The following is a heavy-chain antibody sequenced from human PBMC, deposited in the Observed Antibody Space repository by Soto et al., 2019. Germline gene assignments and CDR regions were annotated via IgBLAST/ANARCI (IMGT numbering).Heavy chain of an antibody. J-gene: IGHJ5*02. V-gene: IGHV4-30-4*01. CDR2: IYYSGST. CDR1: GGSISSGYYC. CDR3: ASDLGTGTTGNWFDP. Sequence: PSLTCTVCGGSISSGYYCWSWIRQPPGKGLEWIGYIYYSGSTYYNPSLKSRVTISVDTSKNQFSLKLSSVTAADTAVYYCASDLGTGTTGNWFDPWGQGTLVTVSS. D-gene: IGHD1-7*01.